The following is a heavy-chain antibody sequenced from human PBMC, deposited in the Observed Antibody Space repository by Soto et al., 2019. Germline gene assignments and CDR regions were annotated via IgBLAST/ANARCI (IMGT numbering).Heavy chain of an antibody. CDR1: GFTFSDYT. Sequence: GGSLRLSCEVSGFTFSDYTLAWVRQAPGKGLEWVSSITSSYTYIYYADSVKGRFTISRDNAKDSLYLQMDSLRAEDTAVYYCARAYFYDDSGNYYLDHWGQGALVTVSS. V-gene: IGHV3-21*01. D-gene: IGHD3-22*01. CDR2: ITSSYTYI. CDR3: ARAYFYDDSGNYYLDH. J-gene: IGHJ4*02.